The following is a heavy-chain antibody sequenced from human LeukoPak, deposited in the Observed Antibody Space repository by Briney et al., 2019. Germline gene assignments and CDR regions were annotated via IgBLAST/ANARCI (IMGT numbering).Heavy chain of an antibody. CDR2: IYSGGST. Sequence: GGSLRLSCAASGFTVSSNYTSWVRQAPGKGLEWVSVIYSGGSTYYADSVKGRFTISRDNSKNTLYLQMNSLRAEDTAVYYCAREGRAQSLDYWGQGTLVTVSS. J-gene: IGHJ4*02. D-gene: IGHD1-26*01. CDR3: AREGRAQSLDY. V-gene: IGHV3-53*05. CDR1: GFTVSSNY.